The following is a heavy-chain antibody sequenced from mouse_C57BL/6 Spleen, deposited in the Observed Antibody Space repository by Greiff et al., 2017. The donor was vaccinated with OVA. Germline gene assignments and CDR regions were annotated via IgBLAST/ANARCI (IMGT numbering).Heavy chain of an antibody. CDR2: IDPSDSYN. J-gene: IGHJ3*01. CDR3: AREDDYDKRTWFAY. V-gene: IGHV1-69*01. CDR1: GYTFTSYW. Sequence: QVKLQQPGAELVMPGASVTLSCKASGYTFTSYWMHWVQQRPGQGLEWIGEIDPSDSYNNYNQKLNGKCTLTVDKSSSTAYMQLSSLTSEDSAVYYCAREDDYDKRTWFAYWGQGTLVTVSA. D-gene: IGHD2-4*01.